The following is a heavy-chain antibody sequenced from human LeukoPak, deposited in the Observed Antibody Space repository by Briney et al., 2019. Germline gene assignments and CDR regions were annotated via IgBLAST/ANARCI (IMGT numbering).Heavy chain of an antibody. D-gene: IGHD5-12*01. CDR3: AKEYSGYDLDY. J-gene: IGHJ4*02. CDR2: TSGSGVNS. CDR1: GFTLRSYD. Sequence: GGSLRLSCAASGFTLRSYDMSWVRQAPGKGLEWVAATSGSGVNSYYADSVRGRFTISRDNSQNTLYLQMDSLRAEDTALYYCAKEYSGYDLDYWGQGTLVTVSS. V-gene: IGHV3-23*01.